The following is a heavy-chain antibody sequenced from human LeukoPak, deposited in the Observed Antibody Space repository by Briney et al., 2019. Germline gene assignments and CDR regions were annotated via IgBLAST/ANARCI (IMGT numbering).Heavy chain of an antibody. Sequence: PGKGLEWVTFIPYDGRKEYCADSVKGRFTISTDNSKSSVCLQMNSLRAEDTAVYFCARDPYSGNYGAYYYYYMDVWGKGTTVTISS. V-gene: IGHV3-30*04. CDR2: IPYDGRKE. D-gene: IGHD1-26*01. CDR3: ARDPYSGNYGAYYYYYMDV. J-gene: IGHJ6*03.